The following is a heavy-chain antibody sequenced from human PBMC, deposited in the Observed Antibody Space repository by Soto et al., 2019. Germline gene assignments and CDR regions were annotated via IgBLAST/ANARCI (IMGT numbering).Heavy chain of an antibody. CDR2: IYHSGST. V-gene: IGHV4-30-2*01. J-gene: IGHJ4*02. D-gene: IGHD2-21*01. CDR3: ARRWGGTFDY. CDR1: GGSISSGGYS. Sequence: SETLSLTCAVSGGSISSGGYSWSWIRHPPGKGLEWIGYIYHSGSTYYNPSLKSRVTISVDRSKNQFSLKLSSVTAADTAVYYCARRWGGTFDYWGQGTLVTVSS.